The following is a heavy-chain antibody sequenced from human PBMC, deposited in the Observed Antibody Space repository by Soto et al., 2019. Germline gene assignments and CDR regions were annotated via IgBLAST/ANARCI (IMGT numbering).Heavy chain of an antibody. CDR1: GYSFTSYW. Sequence: AGESLKISCKGSGYSFTSYWIGWVRQMPGKGLEWMGIIYPGDSDTRYSPSFQGQVTISADKSISTAYLQWSSLKASDNAIYYCTRLRGCTNGVCYTFDYWGQGTLVTVSS. V-gene: IGHV5-51*01. CDR2: IYPGDSDT. D-gene: IGHD2-8*01. J-gene: IGHJ4*02. CDR3: TRLRGCTNGVCYTFDY.